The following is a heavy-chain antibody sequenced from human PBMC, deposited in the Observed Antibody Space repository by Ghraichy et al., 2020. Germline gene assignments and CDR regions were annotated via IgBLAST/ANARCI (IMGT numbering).Heavy chain of an antibody. CDR1: GFTFSSYA. D-gene: IGHD6-6*01. J-gene: IGHJ4*02. CDR3: AKSPAPPAAHFDY. Sequence: GGSLRLSCEASGFTFSSYALSWVRQAPGKGLEWVSLITGTGSSTYHADSVKGRFTTSRDNSKNTVYLHMNSLRAEDTAVYYCAKSPAPPAAHFDYWGQGTLVTVSS. V-gene: IGHV3-23*01. CDR2: ITGTGSST.